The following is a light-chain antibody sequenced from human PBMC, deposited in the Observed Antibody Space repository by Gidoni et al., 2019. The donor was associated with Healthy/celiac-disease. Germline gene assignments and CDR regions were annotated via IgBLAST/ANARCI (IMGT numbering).Light chain of an antibody. Sequence: DIVMTQSPDSLAVSLGERATIHCKSSKSVLYSSNNKNYLAWYQQKPGQPPKLLIYWASTRESGVPDRFSGSGSGTDFTLTISSLQAEDVAVYYCQQYYSTPPWTFGQGTKVEIK. CDR2: WAS. CDR1: KSVLYSSNNKNY. V-gene: IGKV4-1*01. J-gene: IGKJ1*01. CDR3: QQYYSTPPWT.